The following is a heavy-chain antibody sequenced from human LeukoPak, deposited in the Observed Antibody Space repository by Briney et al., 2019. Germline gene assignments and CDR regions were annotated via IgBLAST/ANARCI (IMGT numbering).Heavy chain of an antibody. CDR1: GGSISSNY. V-gene: IGHV4-59*01. Sequence: SETLSLTCSVSGGSISSNYWSWIRQPPGKGLECIGHIYHSGSTNYNPSLKSRVTISVDTSRNQLSLKLSSVTAADTAVYFCAGEGYYYDSSGHGHWYFDLGGRGPLVTVSS. CDR2: IYHSGST. J-gene: IGHJ2*01. D-gene: IGHD3-22*01. CDR3: AGEGYYYDSSGHGHWYFDL.